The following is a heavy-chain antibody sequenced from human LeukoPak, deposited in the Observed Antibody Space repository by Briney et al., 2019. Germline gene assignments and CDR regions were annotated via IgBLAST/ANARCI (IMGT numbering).Heavy chain of an antibody. CDR1: GGSLSSYY. V-gene: IGHV4-59*01. CDR3: ARGGSYGDYAYYYGMDV. Sequence: SETLSLTCTVSGGSLSSYYWSWIRQPPGGGREWSGYIYYSGSTNYNPSLKSRVTISVDTSKNQFSLKLSSVTAADTAVYYCARGGSYGDYAYYYGMDVWGQGTTVTVSS. CDR2: IYYSGST. D-gene: IGHD4-17*01. J-gene: IGHJ6*02.